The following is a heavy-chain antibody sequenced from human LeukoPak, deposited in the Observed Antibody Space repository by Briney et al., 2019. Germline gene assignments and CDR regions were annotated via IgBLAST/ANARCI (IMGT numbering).Heavy chain of an antibody. CDR3: ASLADYYVSGHFDS. Sequence: GGPLRLSCAASGFTVSGNYMIWARQTPMKRLECVSLIYSRCNTYYTDSVKSRFTISKDNSENTLYLPMNSLSHQDTAVYYSASLADYYVSGHFDSCGQGTPVTASS. CDR2: IYSRCNT. V-gene: IGHV3-53*01. D-gene: IGHD3-10*01. J-gene: IGHJ4*02. CDR1: GFTVSGNY.